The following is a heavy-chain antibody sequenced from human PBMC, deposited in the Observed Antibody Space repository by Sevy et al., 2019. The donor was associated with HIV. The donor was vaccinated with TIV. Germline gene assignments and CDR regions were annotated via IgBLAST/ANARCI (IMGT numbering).Heavy chain of an antibody. CDR2: IYYTGTT. Sequence: AESLSLTCTVSGGSISSSSYYWAWVRQPPGKGVEWVGNIYYTGTTSYNSSLKSRVTISVDRSQNLFSLQLTSVTAADTALYFCARPMSERTYAMDVWGQGITVTVSS. CDR1: GGSISSSSYY. D-gene: IGHD3-10*02. CDR3: ARPMSERTYAMDV. V-gene: IGHV4-39*01. J-gene: IGHJ6*02.